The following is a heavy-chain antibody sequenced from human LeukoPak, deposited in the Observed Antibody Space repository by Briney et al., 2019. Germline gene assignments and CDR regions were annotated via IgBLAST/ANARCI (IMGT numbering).Heavy chain of an antibody. CDR2: SSDYNGHK. D-gene: IGHD3-10*01. Sequence: GASVKVSCKASGYTFTGYGISWVRQAPGQGLEWMGWSSDYNGHKNYAQRLQGRVTMTTDTSTNIAYIELRSLIPDDTAVYYCARDRYGTGSYNYWGQGTLVAVSS. V-gene: IGHV1-18*04. J-gene: IGHJ4*02. CDR1: GYTFTGYG. CDR3: ARDRYGTGSYNY.